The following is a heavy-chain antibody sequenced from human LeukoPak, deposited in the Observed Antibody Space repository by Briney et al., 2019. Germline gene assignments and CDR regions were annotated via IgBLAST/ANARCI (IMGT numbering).Heavy chain of an antibody. J-gene: IGHJ4*02. CDR1: GGSISIYY. Sequence: SETLSLTCTVSGGSISIYYWSWIRQPPGKGLEWIGYIYYSGSTNYNPSLKSRVTISVDTSKNQFSLKLSSVTAADTAVYYCARAPDDSSGYYPLDYWGQGTLVTVSS. CDR3: ARAPDDSSGYYPLDY. V-gene: IGHV4-59*01. D-gene: IGHD3-22*01. CDR2: IYYSGST.